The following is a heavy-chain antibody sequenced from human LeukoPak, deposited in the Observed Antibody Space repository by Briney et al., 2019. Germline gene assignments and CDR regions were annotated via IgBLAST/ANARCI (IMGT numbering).Heavy chain of an antibody. Sequence: GGSLRLSCAASGFSFSSYWMSWVRQAPGKGLEWVANTQQDGGEKYYVDSVKGRFTISRDNAKNSLYLQMNSLRAEDTAVYYCARARSGYSFDYWGRGTLVTVSS. CDR3: ARARSGYSFDY. J-gene: IGHJ4*02. D-gene: IGHD1-1*01. CDR2: TQQDGGEK. V-gene: IGHV3-7*05. CDR1: GFSFSSYW.